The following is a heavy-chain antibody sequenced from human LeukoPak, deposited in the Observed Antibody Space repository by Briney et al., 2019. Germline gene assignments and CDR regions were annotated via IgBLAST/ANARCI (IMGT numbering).Heavy chain of an antibody. J-gene: IGHJ4*02. CDR2: ISSDGSNT. CDR1: GFTFSSYA. CDR3: ARDWGGYGPTSHDY. V-gene: IGHV3-74*01. D-gene: IGHD3-16*01. Sequence: GGSLRLSCAASGFTFSSYAMSWVRQAPGRGLVWVSRISSDGSNTIYADSVRGRFTVYRDNAKNTLFLQMNSLRAEDTGVYYCARDWGGYGPTSHDYWGQGTLVTVSS.